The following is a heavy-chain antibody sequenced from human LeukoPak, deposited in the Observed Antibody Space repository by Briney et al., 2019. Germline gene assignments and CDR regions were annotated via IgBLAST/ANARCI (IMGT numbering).Heavy chain of an antibody. D-gene: IGHD3-10*01. CDR3: ARELGGAGSYFFPYYAMDV. Sequence: ASVKVSCKAPGYSFTSYGINWVRQAPGQGLEWRGWISGYNGNTKYAQDFQGRVTMTTDTSTSTAYMELRSLRSDDTAVYYCARELGGAGSYFFPYYAMDVWGQGTTVTVSS. CDR2: ISGYNGNT. V-gene: IGHV1-18*01. J-gene: IGHJ6*02. CDR1: GYSFTSYG.